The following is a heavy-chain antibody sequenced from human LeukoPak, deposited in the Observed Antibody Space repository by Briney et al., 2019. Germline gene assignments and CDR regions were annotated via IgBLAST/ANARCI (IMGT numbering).Heavy chain of an antibody. CDR1: GYTFSPYW. V-gene: IGHV3-7*03. D-gene: IGHD3-10*02. CDR3: TREDYVPDS. J-gene: IGHJ4*02. CDR2: ISNGGSAT. Sequence: GGSLRLSCVASGYTFSPYWMSWVRQTPGKGLEWVASISNGGSATYYVDSVRGRFTISGDDAKNSLFLQMNGLRADDTAVYYCTREDYVPDSWGQGTLVTVSS.